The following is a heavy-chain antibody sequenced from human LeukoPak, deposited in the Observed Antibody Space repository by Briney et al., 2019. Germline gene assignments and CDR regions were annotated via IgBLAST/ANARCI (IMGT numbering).Heavy chain of an antibody. V-gene: IGHV1-46*01. CDR1: DYTFTRYG. J-gene: IGHJ4*02. CDR3: ARDRRASSGGYGFDY. D-gene: IGHD6-19*01. CDR2: INPSDGST. Sequence: ASVRVSCKASDYTFTRYGISWVRQAPGQGLEWMGIINPSDGSTSYAQKFQGRVTMTRDMSTSTVYMELSSLRSEDTAVFYCARDRRASSGGYGFDYWGQGTLVTVSS.